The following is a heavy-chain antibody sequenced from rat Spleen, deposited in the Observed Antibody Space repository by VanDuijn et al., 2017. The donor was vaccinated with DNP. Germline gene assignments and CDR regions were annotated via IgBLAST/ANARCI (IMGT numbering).Heavy chain of an antibody. CDR2: ISYDGDST. CDR3: ATRYYGYDY. V-gene: IGHV5-25*01. Sequence: EVQLVESGGGLVQPGRSMKLSCAGSGFSFRNYYMAWVRQAPTKGLECVAYISYDGDSTYYGDSVKGRFTISRDNAKSTLYLQMDSLRSEDTATYYCATRYYGYDYWGQGVMVTVSS. J-gene: IGHJ2*01. D-gene: IGHD1-7*01. CDR1: GFSFRNYY.